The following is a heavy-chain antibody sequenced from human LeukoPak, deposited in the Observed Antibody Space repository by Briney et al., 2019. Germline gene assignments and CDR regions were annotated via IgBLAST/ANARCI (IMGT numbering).Heavy chain of an antibody. CDR1: GFTVSSNY. J-gene: IGHJ4*02. D-gene: IGHD6-13*01. V-gene: IGHV3-53*01. CDR2: IYSGGNT. CDR3: ARGWSGYDY. Sequence: PGGSLRLSCAVSGFTVSSNYMTWVRQAPGKGLEWVSVIYSGGNTYYADSVKGRFTISRDNSENTVYLQMNSLRAEDTAMYYCARGWSGYDYWGQGTLVIVSS.